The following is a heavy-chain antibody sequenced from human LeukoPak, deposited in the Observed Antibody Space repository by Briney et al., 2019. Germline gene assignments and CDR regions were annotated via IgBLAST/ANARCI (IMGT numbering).Heavy chain of an antibody. CDR2: ISSSSSYI. Sequence: GGSLRLSCAASGFTFSNYWMHWVRQAPGKGLEWVSSISSSSSYIYYADSVKGRFTISRDNAKNSLYLQMNSLRAEDTAVYYCARGGTYSSSWNPKIVYSYYYMDVWGKGTTVTVSS. CDR3: ARGGTYSSSWNPKIVYSYYYMDV. CDR1: GFTFSNYW. D-gene: IGHD6-13*01. V-gene: IGHV3-21*01. J-gene: IGHJ6*03.